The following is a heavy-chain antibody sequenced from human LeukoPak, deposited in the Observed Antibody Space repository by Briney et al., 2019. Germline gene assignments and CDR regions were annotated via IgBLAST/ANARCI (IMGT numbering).Heavy chain of an antibody. J-gene: IGHJ4*02. V-gene: IGHV3-11*06. Sequence: KPGGSLRLSCAASGFTFSDYYMSWIRQAPRKGLEWVSYISSSSSYTNYADSVKGRFTISRDNAKNSLYLQMNSLRAEDTAVYYCARDPVRVYYDFWSEVSYYFDYWGQGTLVTVSS. CDR3: ARDPVRVYYDFWSEVSYYFDY. CDR2: ISSSSSYT. CDR1: GFTFSDYY. D-gene: IGHD3-3*01.